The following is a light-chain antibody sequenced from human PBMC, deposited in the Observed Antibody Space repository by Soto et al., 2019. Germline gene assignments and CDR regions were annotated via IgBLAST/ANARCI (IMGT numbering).Light chain of an antibody. J-gene: IGKJ1*01. CDR2: GAF. Sequence: IVMTQDPVTLSVSPGERSTLSCRASQSINSNLAWYQQKPGQAPSLLIYGAFTRATGIPARFSGTGSGTEFTLTISSLQSEDLALYYCQHYNDWPLTFGQGTKVDIK. CDR3: QHYNDWPLT. CDR1: QSINSN. V-gene: IGKV3-15*01.